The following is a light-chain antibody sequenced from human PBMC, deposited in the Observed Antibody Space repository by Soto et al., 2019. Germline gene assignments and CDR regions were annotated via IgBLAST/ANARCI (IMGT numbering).Light chain of an antibody. CDR1: SSNVGGYNY. CDR2: DVS. J-gene: IGLJ1*01. CDR3: CSYEGIYTSYV. V-gene: IGLV2-11*01. Sequence: QSVLTQPRSVSGCPGQSVTISCTGTSSNVGGYNYVSWYQQHPGKVPKLLIYDVSKRPSGVPDRFSGSKSGNTASLTISGLQVEDEADYYCCSYEGIYTSYVFGTGTKLTVL.